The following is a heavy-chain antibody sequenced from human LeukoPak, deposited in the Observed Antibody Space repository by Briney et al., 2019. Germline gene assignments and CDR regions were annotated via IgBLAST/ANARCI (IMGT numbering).Heavy chain of an antibody. CDR3: ARGDGTSYFYY. CDR1: GYTFTAHY. CDR2: IISNGGGT. Sequence: ASVKVSCKASGYTFTAHYIHWVRQAPGQGLEWMGWIISNGGGTNYAQKFQGRVTLTRDTSIRTLYMELSGLRSEDTAVYYCARGDGTSYFYYWGQGTLVTVSP. V-gene: IGHV1-2*02. D-gene: IGHD5-24*01. J-gene: IGHJ4*02.